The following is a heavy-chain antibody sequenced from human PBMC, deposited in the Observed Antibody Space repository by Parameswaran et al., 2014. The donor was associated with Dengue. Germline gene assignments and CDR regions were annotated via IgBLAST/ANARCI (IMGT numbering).Heavy chain of an antibody. D-gene: IGHD1-26*01. CDR3: ARDLGGSYGYFDY. Sequence: RWIRQPPGKGLEWVANIKQDGSEKYYVDSVKGRFTISRDNAKNSLYLQMNSLRAEDTAVYYCARDLGGSYGYFDYWGQGTLVTVSS. CDR2: IKQDGSEK. V-gene: IGHV3-7*01. J-gene: IGHJ4*02.